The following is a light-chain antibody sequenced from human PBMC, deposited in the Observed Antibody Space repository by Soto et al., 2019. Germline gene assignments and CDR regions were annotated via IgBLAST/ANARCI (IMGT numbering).Light chain of an antibody. CDR1: SSDVGGYNY. CDR2: EVS. Sequence: LTQPASVSGSPGQSITISCTGTSSDVGGYNYVSWYQQHPGKAPKLMIYEVSNRPSGDSDRFSGSKSGNTASLTISGLQAEDEADYYCSSYTSSSTPYVFGSGTKVTVL. CDR3: SSYTSSSTPYV. J-gene: IGLJ1*01. V-gene: IGLV2-14*03.